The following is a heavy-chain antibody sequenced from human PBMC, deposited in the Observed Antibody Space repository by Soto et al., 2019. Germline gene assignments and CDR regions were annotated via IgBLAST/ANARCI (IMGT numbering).Heavy chain of an antibody. J-gene: IGHJ4*02. CDR1: GFTFSSYA. CDR3: ADGGEWSFNFEY. D-gene: IGHD3-3*01. V-gene: IGHV3-23*01. Sequence: EVQLLESGGGLVQSGGSLRLSCAASGFTFSSYAMSWVRQAPGKGLEWVSGISASGSNTYYADSVKGRFTISRDNSKNTLDLQMNNLRVEDKAVYYCADGGEWSFNFEYWGQGTLVTVFS. CDR2: ISASGSNT.